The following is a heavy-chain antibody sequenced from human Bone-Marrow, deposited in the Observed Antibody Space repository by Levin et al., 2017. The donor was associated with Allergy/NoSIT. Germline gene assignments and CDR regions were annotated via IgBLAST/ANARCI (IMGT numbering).Heavy chain of an antibody. CDR3: ARGQMVRGVDSNWFDP. CDR1: GGSISSSSYY. Sequence: SETLSLTCTVSGGSISSSSYYWGWIRQPPGKGLEWIGSIYYSGSTYYNPSLKSRVTISVDTSKNQFSLKLSSVTAADTAVYYCARGQMVRGVDSNWFDPWGQGTLVTVSS. J-gene: IGHJ5*02. D-gene: IGHD3-10*01. V-gene: IGHV4-39*01. CDR2: IYYSGST.